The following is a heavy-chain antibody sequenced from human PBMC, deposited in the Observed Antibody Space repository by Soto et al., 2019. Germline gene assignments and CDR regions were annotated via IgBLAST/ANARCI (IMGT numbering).Heavy chain of an antibody. CDR3: AREVRYRSGWYPKYYFDY. J-gene: IGHJ4*02. CDR1: AGSITTGGYY. Sequence: ETLSLTCTVSAGSITTGGYYCNWIRPLPGKALEWIGSTYASRRTYHNPSLKSQVTIAVDTSKNQFCLKLSSVTGADTAVYCCAREVRYRSGWYPKYYFDYWGQGTLVTVSS. CDR2: TYASRRT. V-gene: IGHV4-39*07. D-gene: IGHD6-19*01.